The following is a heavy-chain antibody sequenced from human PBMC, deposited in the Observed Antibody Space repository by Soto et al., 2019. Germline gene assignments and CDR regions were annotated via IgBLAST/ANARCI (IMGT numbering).Heavy chain of an antibody. D-gene: IGHD2-2*01. CDR2: INHSGST. V-gene: IGHV4-34*01. CDR1: GGSFSGYY. CDR3: AGGGYCSSTSCYAGNDY. J-gene: IGHJ4*02. Sequence: QVQLQQWGAGLLKPSETLSLTCAVYGGSFSGYYWSWIRQPPGKGLEWIGEINHSGSTNYNPSLRCRVTISVDTDKKLFSLRLSSVTAADTAVYYCAGGGYCSSTSCYAGNDYWGQGTLVTVSS.